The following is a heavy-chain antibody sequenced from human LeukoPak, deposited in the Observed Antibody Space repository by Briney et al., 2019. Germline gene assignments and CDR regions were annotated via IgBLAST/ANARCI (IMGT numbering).Heavy chain of an antibody. Sequence: GGSLRLSCVASGFSFSSYAMHWVRQAPGRGLEWVAAIWFDGSKTYYEDSVKGRFTISRDTSANTLFLQMNSLAAEDTAVYYCARDLWRFGEIPDAFDIWGQGTMVTVSS. V-gene: IGHV3-33*02. CDR3: ARDLWRFGEIPDAFDI. J-gene: IGHJ3*02. D-gene: IGHD3-10*01. CDR2: IWFDGSKT. CDR1: GFSFSSYA.